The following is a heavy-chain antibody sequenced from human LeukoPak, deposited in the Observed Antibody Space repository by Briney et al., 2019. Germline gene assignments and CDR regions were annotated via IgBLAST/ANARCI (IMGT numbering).Heavy chain of an antibody. CDR2: IYYSGST. CDR3: ARRGSGRLGTFDY. CDR1: GGSISSYY. J-gene: IGHJ4*02. D-gene: IGHD3-10*01. Sequence: SETLSLTCTVSGGSISSYYWSWIRQPPGKGLEWIGYIYYSGSTNYNPSLKSRVTISVDTSKNQFSLKLSSVAAADTAVYYCARRGSGRLGTFDYWGQGTLVTVSS. V-gene: IGHV4-59*08.